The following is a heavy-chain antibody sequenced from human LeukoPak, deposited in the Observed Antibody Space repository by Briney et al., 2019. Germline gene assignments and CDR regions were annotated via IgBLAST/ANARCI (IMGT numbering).Heavy chain of an antibody. CDR3: VRDRPYNWFDP. CDR2: IKPDSGDT. V-gene: IGHV1-2*02. J-gene: IGHJ5*02. CDR1: GYTFSGYY. Sequence: ASVKVSCKASGYTFSGYYIHWVRQAPGQGLEWMGLIKPDSGDTNYARNFRGRVTMTRDTSITTAYMELNRLTSDDTAVYYCVRDRPYNWFDPWGQGTLVTVSS.